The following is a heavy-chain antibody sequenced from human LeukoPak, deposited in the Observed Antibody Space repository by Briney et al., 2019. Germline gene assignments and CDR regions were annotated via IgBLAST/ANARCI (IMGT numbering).Heavy chain of an antibody. D-gene: IGHD3-10*01. V-gene: IGHV3-48*02. J-gene: IGHJ4*02. Sequence: GGSLRLSCAASGFNFAPYSMNWVRQAPGKGPEWLAYISPTSRTIFYADSVKGRFTLSRDNAKNSLFLQMDSLRHGDSAIYYCARASDTMVRGVLSYFFDSWGQGTLVTVSS. CDR2: ISPTSRTI. CDR3: ARASDTMVRGVLSYFFDS. CDR1: GFNFAPYS.